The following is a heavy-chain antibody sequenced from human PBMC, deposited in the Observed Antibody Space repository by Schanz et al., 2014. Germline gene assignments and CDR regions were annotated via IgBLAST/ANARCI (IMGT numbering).Heavy chain of an antibody. V-gene: IGHV1-69*02. Sequence: QVQLVQSGAEVKKPGSSMKVSCKASGGTFNSYTINWVRQAPGQGLEWMGRIIPILGIADYAQKFQGRVTNTADNSTSTASMELSSLRPEDTAVYYCARSNYYDNSDYYNSFDYWGQGTLVTVSS. CDR1: GGTFNSYT. CDR3: ARSNYYDNSDYYNSFDY. D-gene: IGHD3-22*01. J-gene: IGHJ4*02. CDR2: IIPILGIA.